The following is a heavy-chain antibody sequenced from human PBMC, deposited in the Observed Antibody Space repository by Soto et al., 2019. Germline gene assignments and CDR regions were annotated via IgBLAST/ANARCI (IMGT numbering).Heavy chain of an antibody. V-gene: IGHV3-33*01. CDR3: ARTNWNDVETDY. J-gene: IGHJ4*02. Sequence: QVQLVESGGGVVQPGRSLRLSCAVSGFTFSSYGMHWVRQAPGKGREWVAVISYDGSNKYYADSVKGRFTISRDNSKNTLYLQMNSLRVEDTAVYYCARTNWNDVETDYWGQGTLVTVSS. CDR1: GFTFSSYG. D-gene: IGHD1-1*01. CDR2: ISYDGSNK.